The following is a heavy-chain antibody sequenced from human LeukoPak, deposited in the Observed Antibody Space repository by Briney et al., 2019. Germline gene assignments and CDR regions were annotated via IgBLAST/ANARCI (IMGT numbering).Heavy chain of an antibody. D-gene: IGHD5-18*01. V-gene: IGHV3-23*01. CDR1: GFTFNSFG. Sequence: GRSLRLSCAASGFTFNSFGIHWVRQAPGKGLEWVSAISGSGDTTYSADSVRGRFTISRDNSKNTLFLQMNSLRAEDTAVYYCAKAYVDTTYFDSWGQGTLVTVSS. CDR2: ISGSGDTT. J-gene: IGHJ4*02. CDR3: AKAYVDTTYFDS.